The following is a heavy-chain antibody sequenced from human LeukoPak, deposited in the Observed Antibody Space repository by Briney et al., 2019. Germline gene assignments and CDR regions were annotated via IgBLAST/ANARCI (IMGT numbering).Heavy chain of an antibody. J-gene: IGHJ3*02. CDR2: FDPEDGET. V-gene: IGHV1-24*01. CDR1: GYTLTELS. Sequence: ASVKVSCKVSGYTLTELSMHWVRQAPGKGLEWMGGFDPEDGETIYAQKFQGRVTMTRDMSTSTVYMELSSLRSEDTAVFYCARSEDAFDIWGQGTMVTVSS. CDR3: ARSEDAFDI.